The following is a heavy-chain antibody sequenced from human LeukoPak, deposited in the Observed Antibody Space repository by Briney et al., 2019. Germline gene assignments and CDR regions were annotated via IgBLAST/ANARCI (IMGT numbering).Heavy chain of an antibody. D-gene: IGHD3-9*01. CDR2: IKQDGREK. Sequence: PGGSLRLSCAASGFTFTNNFMSWVRQVPGKGLEWVANIKQDGREKTYADSVRGRFTIFRDNAKDSVYLQMNSLRAEDTAVYYCAKDGGEYYDILTGYYPRLYYMDVWGKGTTVTISS. CDR3: AKDGGEYYDILTGYYPRLYYMDV. CDR1: GFTFTNNF. J-gene: IGHJ6*03. V-gene: IGHV3-7*04.